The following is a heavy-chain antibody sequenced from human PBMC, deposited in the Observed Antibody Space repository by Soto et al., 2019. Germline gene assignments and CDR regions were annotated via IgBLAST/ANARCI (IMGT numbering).Heavy chain of an antibody. Sequence: GGSLRLSCAASGFTFSSYGMHWVRQAPGKGLEWVAVISYDGSNKYYADSVKGRFTISRDNSKNTLYLQMNSLRAEDTAVYYCAKDIVAVAGPFDYWGQGTLVTVSS. J-gene: IGHJ4*02. CDR1: GFTFSSYG. CDR3: AKDIVAVAGPFDY. V-gene: IGHV3-30*18. D-gene: IGHD6-19*01. CDR2: ISYDGSNK.